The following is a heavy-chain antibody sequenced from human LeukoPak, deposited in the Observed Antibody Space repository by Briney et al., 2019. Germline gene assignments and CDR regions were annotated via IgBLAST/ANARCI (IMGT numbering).Heavy chain of an antibody. V-gene: IGHV4-31*03. J-gene: IGHJ5*02. CDR3: ASFRSGYGDYGNWFDP. CDR2: IYYSGST. D-gene: IGHD4-17*01. CDR1: GGSISSGGYY. Sequence: SETLSLTCTVSGGSISSGGYYWSWIRQHPGKGLEWIGYIYYSGSTYYNPSLKSRVTISVDTSKTQFSLKLSSVTAADTAVYYCASFRSGYGDYGNWFDPWGQGTLVTVSS.